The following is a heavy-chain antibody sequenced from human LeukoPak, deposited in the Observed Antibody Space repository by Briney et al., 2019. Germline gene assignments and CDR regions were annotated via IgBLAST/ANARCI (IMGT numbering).Heavy chain of an antibody. D-gene: IGHD3-22*01. CDR3: ARNYYDSSGHYFDY. CDR1: GGTFSSYA. V-gene: IGHV1-69*13. CDR2: IIPIFGTA. Sequence: PWASVKVSCKASGGTFSSYAISWVRQAPGQGLEWMGGIIPIFGTANYAQKFQGRVTITADESTSTAYMELSSLRSEDMAVYYCARNYYDSSGHYFDYWGQGTLVTVSS. J-gene: IGHJ4*02.